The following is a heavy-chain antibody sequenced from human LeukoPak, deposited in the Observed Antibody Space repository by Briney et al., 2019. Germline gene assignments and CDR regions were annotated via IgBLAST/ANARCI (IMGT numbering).Heavy chain of an antibody. CDR1: GFTLSRYW. J-gene: IGHJ6*02. CDR3: ARGNYYGMDV. CDR2: INSDGSST. V-gene: IGHV3-74*01. Sequence: GGSLRLSCAASGFTLSRYWTHWVRQAPGKGLVWVSRINSDGSSTSYADSVKGRFTISRDNAKNTLYLQMNSLRAEDTAVYYCARGNYYGMDVWGQGTTVTVSS.